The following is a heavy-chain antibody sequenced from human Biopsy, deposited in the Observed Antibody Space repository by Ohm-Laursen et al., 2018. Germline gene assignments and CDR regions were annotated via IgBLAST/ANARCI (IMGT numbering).Heavy chain of an antibody. CDR1: GFSVNSYD. D-gene: IGHD6-6*01. CDR3: ARDSSRRAREGGMDV. J-gene: IGHJ6*02. V-gene: IGHV3-21*01. Sequence: GSLRLSCADPGFSVNSYDMNWVRQAPGKGLEWISYISETSSHIYDADSVRGRFTVARDIAKNSLYLQLNSLRVEDTAVYYCARDSSRRAREGGMDVWGQGTTVIVSS. CDR2: ISETSSHI.